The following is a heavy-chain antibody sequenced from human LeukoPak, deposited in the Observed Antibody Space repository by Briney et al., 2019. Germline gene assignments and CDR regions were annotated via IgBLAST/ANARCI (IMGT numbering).Heavy chain of an antibody. Sequence: SVKVSCKASGGTFSSYATSWVRQAPGQGLEWMGGIIPIFGTANYAQKFQGRATITADKSTSTAYMELSSLRSEDTAVYYCAREGDPYSSSWYYFDYWGQGTLVTVSS. V-gene: IGHV1-69*06. CDR1: GGTFSSYA. J-gene: IGHJ4*02. D-gene: IGHD6-13*01. CDR2: IIPIFGTA. CDR3: AREGDPYSSSWYYFDY.